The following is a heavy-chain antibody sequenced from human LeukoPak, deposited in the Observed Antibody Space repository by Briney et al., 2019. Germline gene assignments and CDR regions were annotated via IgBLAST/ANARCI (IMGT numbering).Heavy chain of an antibody. CDR3: ATASRYGYYYYMDV. J-gene: IGHJ6*03. D-gene: IGHD1-14*01. CDR2: FDPEDGET. V-gene: IGHV1-24*01. CDR1: GYTLTELS. Sequence: ASVKVSCKVSGYTLTELSMHWVRQAPGKGLEWMGGFDPEDGETIYAQKFQGRVTMTEDTPTDTAYMELSSLRSEDTAVYYCATASRYGYYYYMDVWGKGTTVTVSS.